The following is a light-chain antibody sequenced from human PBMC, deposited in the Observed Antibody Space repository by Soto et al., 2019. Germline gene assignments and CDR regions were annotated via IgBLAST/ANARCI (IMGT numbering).Light chain of an antibody. Sequence: IQLTQSPSSLSASVGDRVTITCRASQDIAIYLAWYQQKPGEAPKLLIYAASTLYGGVPSRFSGSGSGTDFALTITSLQAEDFATYYCQQLRMYPSTLGGWTKVEIK. CDR1: QDIAIY. V-gene: IGKV1-9*01. CDR3: QQLRMYPST. J-gene: IGKJ4*01. CDR2: AAS.